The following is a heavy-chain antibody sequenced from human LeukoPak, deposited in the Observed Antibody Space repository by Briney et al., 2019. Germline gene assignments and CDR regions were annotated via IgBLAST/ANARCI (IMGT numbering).Heavy chain of an antibody. CDR1: GYSFTSYW. V-gene: IGHV5-51*01. J-gene: IGHJ3*02. CDR3: ARHSPTSIAAAGTRGAFDI. CDR2: IYPGDSDT. D-gene: IGHD6-13*01. Sequence: GESLKISCKGSGYSFTSYWIGWVRQMPGKGLEWMGIIYPGDSDTRYSPSFQGQVTISADKSISTAYLQWSSLKASDTAMYYCARHSPTSIAAAGTRGAFDIWGQGTMVTVSS.